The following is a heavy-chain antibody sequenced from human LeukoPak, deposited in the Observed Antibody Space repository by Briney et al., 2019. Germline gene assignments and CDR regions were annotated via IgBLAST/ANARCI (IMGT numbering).Heavy chain of an antibody. CDR2: ISSSGTTI. D-gene: IGHD4-17*01. CDR3: ARGRVDYGDTGAY. Sequence: GGSLRLSCAASGFTFSSYEMNWVRQAPGKGLEWVSYISSSGTTIYYADSVKGRFTISRDNAKNSLNLQMNSLRAEYTAVYYCARGRVDYGDTGAYWGQGTLVTVSS. V-gene: IGHV3-48*03. CDR1: GFTFSSYE. J-gene: IGHJ4*02.